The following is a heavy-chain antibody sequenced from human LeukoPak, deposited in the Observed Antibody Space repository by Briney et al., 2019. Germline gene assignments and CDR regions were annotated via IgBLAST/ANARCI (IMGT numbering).Heavy chain of an antibody. D-gene: IGHD3-22*01. CDR2: ISGSGGST. CDR3: AYYYDSSGYYYVFDY. Sequence: PGGSLRLSCAASGFTFSSYAMSWVRQAPGKGLEWVSAISGSGGSTYYADSVKGRFTISRDNSKNTLYLQMNSLRAEDTAVYYCAYYYDSSGYYYVFDYWGQGTLVTVSS. V-gene: IGHV3-23*01. J-gene: IGHJ4*02. CDR1: GFTFSSYA.